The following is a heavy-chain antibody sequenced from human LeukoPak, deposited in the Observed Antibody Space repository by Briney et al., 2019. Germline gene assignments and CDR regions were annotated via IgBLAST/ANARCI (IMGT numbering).Heavy chain of an antibody. J-gene: IGHJ6*03. V-gene: IGHV4-39*07. Sequence: SEILSLTCTVSGGSISSSSYYWGWIRQPPGKGLEWIGSIYYSGSTNYNPSLKSRVTISVDTSKNQFSLKLSSVTAADTAVYYCARVGQTFADTAMVVYYYYYMDVWGKGTTVTISS. CDR1: GGSISSSSYY. CDR2: IYYSGST. D-gene: IGHD5-18*01. CDR3: ARVGQTFADTAMVVYYYYYMDV.